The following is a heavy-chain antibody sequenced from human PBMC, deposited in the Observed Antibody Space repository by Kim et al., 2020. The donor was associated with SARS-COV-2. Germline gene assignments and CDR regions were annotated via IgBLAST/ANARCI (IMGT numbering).Heavy chain of an antibody. D-gene: IGHD6-25*01. CDR3: ARSAAAGPLFDP. CDR1: GYTFTSYD. J-gene: IGHJ5*02. V-gene: IGHV1-8*01. Sequence: ASVKVSCKASGYTFTSYDINWVRQATGQGLEWMGWMNPNSGNTGYAQKFQGRVTMTRNTSISTAYMELRSLRSDDTAVYYCARSAAAGPLFDPWGQGTLVTVSS. CDR2: MNPNSGNT.